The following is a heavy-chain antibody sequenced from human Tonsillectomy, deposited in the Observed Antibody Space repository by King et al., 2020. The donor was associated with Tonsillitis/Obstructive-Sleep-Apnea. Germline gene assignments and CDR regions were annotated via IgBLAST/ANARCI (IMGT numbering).Heavy chain of an antibody. CDR1: GFTFSSYA. Sequence: VQLVESGGGVVQPGRSLRLSCAASGFTFSSYAMHWVRQAPGKGLEWVAVISYDGTNKYYADSVKGRFTISRDNSKNTLYLQMNSLRAEGTAVFYCARDPGWSGYPSRDFDYWGQGTLVTVSS. V-gene: IGHV3-30*04. J-gene: IGHJ4*02. CDR2: ISYDGTNK. D-gene: IGHD3-3*01. CDR3: ARDPGWSGYPSRDFDY.